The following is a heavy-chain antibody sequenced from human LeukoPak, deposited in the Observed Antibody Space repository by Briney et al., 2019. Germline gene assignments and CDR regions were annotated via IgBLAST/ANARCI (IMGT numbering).Heavy chain of an antibody. CDR3: ARGSTHYDVLTGYHYYFDY. D-gene: IGHD3-9*01. CDR1: GFTFSSYA. CDR2: INWNGDNT. Sequence: GGSLRLSCAASGFTFSSYAMSWVRQAPGKGLEWVSGINWNGDNTNYADSLKGRFTISRDNAKNSLYLQMNSLRAEDTALYYCARGSTHYDVLTGYHYYFDYWGQGTLVTVSS. V-gene: IGHV3-20*04. J-gene: IGHJ4*02.